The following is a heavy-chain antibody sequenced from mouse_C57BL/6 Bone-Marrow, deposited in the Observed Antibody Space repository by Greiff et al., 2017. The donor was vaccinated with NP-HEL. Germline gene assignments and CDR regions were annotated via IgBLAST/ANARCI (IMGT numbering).Heavy chain of an antibody. Sequence: VQLQQPGAELVKPGASVKMSCKASGYTFTSYWITWVKQRPGQGLEWIGDIYPGSGSTNYNEKFKSKATLTVDTSSSTAYMQLSSLTSEDSAVYYCATNYYGSSPWFAYWGQGTLVTVSA. CDR2: IYPGSGST. CDR1: GYTFTSYW. J-gene: IGHJ3*01. D-gene: IGHD1-1*01. V-gene: IGHV1-55*01. CDR3: ATNYYGSSPWFAY.